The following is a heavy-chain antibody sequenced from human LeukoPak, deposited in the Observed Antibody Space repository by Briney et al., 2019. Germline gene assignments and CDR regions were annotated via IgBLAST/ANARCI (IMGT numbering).Heavy chain of an antibody. CDR2: ISYDGSNK. D-gene: IGHD3-10*01. J-gene: IGHJ3*02. V-gene: IGHV3-30*04. CDR1: GFTFSSYA. Sequence: GGSLRLSCAASGFTFSSYAMHWVRQAPGKGLEWVAVISYDGSNKYYADSVKGRFTISRDNSKNTLYLQMNSLRAEDTAVYYCAREQLWFGFHNAFDIWGQGTMVTVSS. CDR3: AREQLWFGFHNAFDI.